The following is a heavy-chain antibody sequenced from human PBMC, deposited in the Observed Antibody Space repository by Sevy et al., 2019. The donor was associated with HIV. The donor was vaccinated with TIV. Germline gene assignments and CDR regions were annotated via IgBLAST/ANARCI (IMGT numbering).Heavy chain of an antibody. CDR2: INPNSGGT. J-gene: IGHJ3*02. CDR1: GYTFTGYY. CDR3: ARGPGYYDFWSGYTTDAFDI. D-gene: IGHD3-3*01. V-gene: IGHV1-2*02. Sequence: ASVKVSCKASGYTFTGYYMHWVRQAPGQGLEWMGWINPNSGGTNYAQKFQGRVTMTRDTSISTAYMELSRLRSDDKAVYYCARGPGYYDFWSGYTTDAFDIWGQGTMVTVSS.